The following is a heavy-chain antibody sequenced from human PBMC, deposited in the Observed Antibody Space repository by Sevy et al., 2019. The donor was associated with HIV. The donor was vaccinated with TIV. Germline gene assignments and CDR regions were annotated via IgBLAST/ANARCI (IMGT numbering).Heavy chain of an antibody. CDR1: GFTFSSDG. V-gene: IGHV3-30*02. J-gene: IGHJ4*02. CDR3: GSQQLVGF. CDR2: IRYDGSNK. D-gene: IGHD6-6*01. Sequence: GGSLRLSCAASGFTFSSDGMHWVRQAPGKGLEWVAFIRYDGSNKYYADSVKGRFTISRDNSKNTLYLQMNSLRAEDTAVSYCGSQQLVGFWGQGTLVTVSS.